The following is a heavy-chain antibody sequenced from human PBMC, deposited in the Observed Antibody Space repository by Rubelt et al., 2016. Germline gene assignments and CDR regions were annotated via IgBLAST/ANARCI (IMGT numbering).Heavy chain of an antibody. V-gene: IGHV3-7*04. J-gene: IGHJ6*03. Sequence: EEQLVESGGGLVQPGGSLRFSCAASGFTFNQNWMSWVRQAPGKGLECVADIKSDGSEKYYVDSVKGRFTISRDDPQNSVNRQRNSLGAEDTAVYYCARVAEDVITDYMDVWGKGTTVTVSS. CDR1: GFTFNQNW. CDR2: IKSDGSEK. D-gene: IGHD2/OR15-2a*01. CDR3: ARVAEDVITDYMDV.